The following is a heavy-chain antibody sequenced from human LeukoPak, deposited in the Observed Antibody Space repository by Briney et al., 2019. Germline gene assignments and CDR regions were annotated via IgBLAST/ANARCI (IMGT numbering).Heavy chain of an antibody. J-gene: IGHJ4*02. CDR2: ISSSSSYI. Sequence: PGGSLRLSCAASGFAFSSYSMNWVRQAPGKGLEWVSSISSSSSYIYCADSVKGRFTISRDNAKNSLYLQMNSLRAEDTAVYYCARTPGYYYGSGSYYTDYWGQGTLVTVSS. CDR3: ARTPGYYYGSGSYYTDY. V-gene: IGHV3-21*01. CDR1: GFAFSSYS. D-gene: IGHD3-10*01.